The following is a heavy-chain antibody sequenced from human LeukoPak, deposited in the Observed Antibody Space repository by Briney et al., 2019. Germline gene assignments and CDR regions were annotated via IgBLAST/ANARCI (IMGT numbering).Heavy chain of an antibody. J-gene: IGHJ4*02. V-gene: IGHV3-30*18. D-gene: IGHD1-26*01. CDR1: GFTFSSYG. Sequence: GGSLRLSCAASGFTFSSYGMHWVRQAPGKGLEWVAVISFDGSNKYYADSVKGRFTISRDNSKNTLYLQMNSLRAEDTAVYYCAKAVVGATTPPRLDYWGQGTLVTVSS. CDR3: AKAVVGATTPPRLDY. CDR2: ISFDGSNK.